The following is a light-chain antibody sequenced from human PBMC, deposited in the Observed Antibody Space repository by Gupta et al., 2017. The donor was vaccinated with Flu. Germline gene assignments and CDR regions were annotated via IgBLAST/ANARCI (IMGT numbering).Light chain of an antibody. Sequence: EIVLTLSPGTLSLSPGERATLSCRGSQSVSSSYLAWYHQKPGQAARHLLYGASSRATGIPYRWFGSGSGTNVFPTIIRREPEDYSVYYCRQYGSSPRTFGQGTKVEIK. CDR1: QSVSSSY. V-gene: IGKV3-20*01. CDR3: RQYGSSPRT. J-gene: IGKJ1*01. CDR2: GAS.